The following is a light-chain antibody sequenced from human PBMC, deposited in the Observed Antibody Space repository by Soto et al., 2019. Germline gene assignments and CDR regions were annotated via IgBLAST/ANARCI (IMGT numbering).Light chain of an antibody. CDR1: QTISMW. Sequence: DIQMTQSPSTLSASVGDRVTITCRASQTISMWLAWYQQKPGKAPELLIYMASNLKSGVPSRFSGSGSGTEFSLTISGLQADDFATFYCQQYSTPPWTFGRGTRVEIK. J-gene: IGKJ1*01. CDR3: QQYSTPPWT. V-gene: IGKV1-5*03. CDR2: MAS.